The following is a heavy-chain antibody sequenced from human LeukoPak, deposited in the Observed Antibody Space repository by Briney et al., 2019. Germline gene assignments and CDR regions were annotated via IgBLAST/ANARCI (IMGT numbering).Heavy chain of an antibody. CDR2: INPNSGGT. J-gene: IGHJ4*02. Sequence: ASVKVSCKASGYTFTGYYMHWVRQAPGQGLEWMGWINPNSGGTNYAQKFQGRVTMTRDTSISTAYMELSRLRSDDTAVYYCAGCIVATKGRLIDYWGQGTLVTVSS. CDR1: GYTFTGYY. CDR3: AGCIVATKGRLIDY. V-gene: IGHV1-2*02. D-gene: IGHD5-12*01.